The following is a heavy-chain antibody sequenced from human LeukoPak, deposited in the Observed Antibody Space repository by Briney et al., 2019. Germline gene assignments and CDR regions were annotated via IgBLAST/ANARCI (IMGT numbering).Heavy chain of an antibody. D-gene: IGHD3-3*01. V-gene: IGHV4-59*01. CDR2: VYYSGST. CDR3: ARGGSYYDFWSGYYDYYYYMDV. J-gene: IGHJ6*03. Sequence: SETLSLTCTLSGGSISSYYWSWIRQPPGKGLEWIGYVYYSGSTNYNPSLKSRVTISLDTSKNQFSLRLTSVTAADTAVYYCARGGSYYDFWSGYYDYYYYMDVWGKGTTVTVSS. CDR1: GGSISSYY.